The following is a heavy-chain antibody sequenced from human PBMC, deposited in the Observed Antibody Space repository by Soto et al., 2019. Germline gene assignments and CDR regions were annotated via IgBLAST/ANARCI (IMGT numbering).Heavy chain of an antibody. CDR3: ARQQLADYYYYGMEV. D-gene: IGHD6-13*01. CDR1: GGSISSSSYY. V-gene: IGHV4-39*01. CDR2: IYYSGST. J-gene: IGHJ6*02. Sequence: SETLSLTCTVSGGSISSSSYYWGWIRQPPGKGLEWIGSIYYSGSTYYNPSLKSRVTISVDTSKNQFSLKLSSVTAADTAVYYCARQQLADYYYYGMEVWGQGTTVTSP.